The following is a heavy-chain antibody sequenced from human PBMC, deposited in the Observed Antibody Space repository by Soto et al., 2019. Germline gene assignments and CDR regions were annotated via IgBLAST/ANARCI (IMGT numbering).Heavy chain of an antibody. J-gene: IGHJ4*02. V-gene: IGHV3-66*01. CDR3: ARAMYYADNDGYFDY. D-gene: IGHD3-3*01. Sequence: EMQLVESGGDLVQPGGSLRLSCGASGSSVSRNYMGWVRQAPGKGPEWVSIIYTGGGSYYADSVKGRFTISRDNSKNTLYLQMNRLRVEDTAVYYCARAMYYADNDGYFDYWGQGTLVTVSS. CDR1: GSSVSRNY. CDR2: IYTGGGS.